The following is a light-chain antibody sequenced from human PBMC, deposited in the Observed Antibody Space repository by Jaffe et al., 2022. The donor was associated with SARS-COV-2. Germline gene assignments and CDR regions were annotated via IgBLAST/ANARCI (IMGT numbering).Light chain of an antibody. V-gene: IGKV1-9*01. CDR2: AAS. J-gene: IGKJ4*01. Sequence: DIQLTQSPSFLSASVGDRVTITCRASQGIKNLLTWYQKEPGKAPKLLIYAASTLQSGVPSRFSGSGFGTEFTLTINSLQPEDFAVYYCQQFHSYPLTFGGGTKVEIK. CDR1: QGIKNL. CDR3: QQFHSYPLT.